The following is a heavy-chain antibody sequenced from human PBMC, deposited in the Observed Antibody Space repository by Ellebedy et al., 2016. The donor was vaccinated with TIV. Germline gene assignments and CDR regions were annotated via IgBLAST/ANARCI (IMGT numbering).Heavy chain of an antibody. CDR1: GGSISSYY. CDR3: ATQGIFTYAFDI. J-gene: IGHJ3*02. V-gene: IGHV4-59*01. D-gene: IGHD3-3*01. CDR2: IYYSGST. Sequence: GSLRLSXTVSGGSISSYYWSWIRQPPGKGLEWIGYIYYSGSTNYNPSLKSRVTISVDTSKNQFSLKLSSVTAADTAVYYCATQGIFTYAFDIWGQGTMVTVSS.